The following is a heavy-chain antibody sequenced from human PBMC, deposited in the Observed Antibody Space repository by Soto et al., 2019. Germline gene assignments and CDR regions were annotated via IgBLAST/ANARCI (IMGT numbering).Heavy chain of an antibody. D-gene: IGHD2-21*02. V-gene: IGHV1-46*01. CDR2: VNPSGGHT. CDR3: AGGGHVVVVTAALDY. Sequence: ASVKGSCKASGDTCTGYDIHWVRQAPGQGLEWMGTVNPSGGHTTYAQHFLGRMTMTRDTSTSTLYMELTSLTSDDTAIYYCAGGGHVVVVTAALDYWGQGTLVSVSS. CDR1: GDTCTGYD. J-gene: IGHJ4*02.